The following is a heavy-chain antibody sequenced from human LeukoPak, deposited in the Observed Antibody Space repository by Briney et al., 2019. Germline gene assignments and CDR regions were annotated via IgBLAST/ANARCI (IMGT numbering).Heavy chain of an antibody. CDR3: ANSFEDYYYGIDV. CDR1: GGTFSSYA. CDR2: IIPIFGTA. V-gene: IGHV1-69*13. J-gene: IGHJ6*02. D-gene: IGHD2-15*01. Sequence: ASVKVSCKASGGTFSSYAISWVRQAPGQGLEWMGGIIPIFGTANYAQKFQGRVTITADESTSTAYMELSSLRSEDTAVYYCANSFEDYYYGIDVWGQGTTVTVSS.